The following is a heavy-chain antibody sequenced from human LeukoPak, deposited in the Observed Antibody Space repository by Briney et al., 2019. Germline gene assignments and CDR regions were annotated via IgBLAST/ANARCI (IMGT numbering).Heavy chain of an antibody. J-gene: IGHJ4*02. CDR3: ARRYYYGSGSPGY. Sequence: SETLSLTCAVSGYSISSGYYWGWIRQPPGKGLEWIGNIYYDGNTRYNPSLKSRVTISVDRSKNQFSLKLSSVTAADTAVYYCARRYYYGSGSPGYWGQGTQVTVSS. CDR1: GYSISSGYY. D-gene: IGHD3-10*01. CDR2: IYYDGNT. V-gene: IGHV4-38-2*01.